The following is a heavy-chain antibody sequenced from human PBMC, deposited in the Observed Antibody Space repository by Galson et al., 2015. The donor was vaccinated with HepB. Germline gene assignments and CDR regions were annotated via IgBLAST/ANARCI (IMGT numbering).Heavy chain of an antibody. CDR2: TYYRSKWYN. J-gene: IGHJ6*02. CDR3: ASGRDGYNKASYYGMDV. CDR1: GDSVSSNSAA. Sequence: CAISGDSVSSNSAAWNWIRQSPSRGLEWLGRTYYRSKWYNDYAVSVKSRITINPDTSKNQFSLQLNSVTPEDTAVYYCASGRDGYNKASYYGMDVWGQGTTVTVSS. D-gene: IGHD5-24*01. V-gene: IGHV6-1*01.